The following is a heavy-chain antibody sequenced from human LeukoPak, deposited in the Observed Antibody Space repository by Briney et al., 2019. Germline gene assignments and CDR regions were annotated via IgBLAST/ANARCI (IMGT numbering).Heavy chain of an antibody. CDR3: ASRPDSSTGDY. J-gene: IGHJ4*02. Sequence: ASVKVSCTASGYTFTSYGISWERQAPGQGLEWMGWISAYNGNTNYAQKLQGRVTMTTDTSTSTAYMELRSLRSDDTSVYYCASRPDSSTGDYWGPGTLVTVSS. CDR2: ISAYNGNT. D-gene: IGHD2-2*01. V-gene: IGHV1-18*01. CDR1: GYTFTSYG.